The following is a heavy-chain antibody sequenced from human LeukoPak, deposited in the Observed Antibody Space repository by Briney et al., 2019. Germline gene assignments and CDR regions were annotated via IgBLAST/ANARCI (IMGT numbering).Heavy chain of an antibody. Sequence: ASRTVSWKGSGYTFTSFDIKWVRHGHGQRLGWMGWMKPNSGNTGYAQKCQGRVTMTRNTSISTAYMELSSLRSEDTAVYYCARGCANYGSGSYRRNWFDPWGQGTLVTVSS. V-gene: IGHV1-8*01. D-gene: IGHD3-10*01. CDR3: ARGCANYGSGSYRRNWFDP. CDR1: GYTFTSFD. J-gene: IGHJ5*02. CDR2: MKPNSGNT.